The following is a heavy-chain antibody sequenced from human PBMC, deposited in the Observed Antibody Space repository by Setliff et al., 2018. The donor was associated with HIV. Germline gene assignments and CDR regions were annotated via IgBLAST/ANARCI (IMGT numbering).Heavy chain of an antibody. CDR3: ARDWWELLGNYGMDV. CDR2: INGYGQIR. Sequence: GGSLRLSCAASGFTFGDYYMSWIRQAPGKGLEWIADINGYGQIRYYAAFVEGRFTISRDNAKNSLYLQMNSLRAEDTAVYYCARDWWELLGNYGMDVWGQGTTVTVSS. D-gene: IGHD1-26*01. J-gene: IGHJ6*02. CDR1: GFTFGDYY. V-gene: IGHV3-11*04.